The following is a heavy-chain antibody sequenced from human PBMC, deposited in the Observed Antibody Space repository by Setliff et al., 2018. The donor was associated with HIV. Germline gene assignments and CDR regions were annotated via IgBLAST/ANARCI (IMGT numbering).Heavy chain of an antibody. J-gene: IGHJ4*02. V-gene: IGHV4-30-2*01. CDR1: GVFISTGGYS. Sequence: SETLSLTCTVSGVFISTGGYSWSWIRQPPGKGLEWIGYIYHSGNTYYNPSLKSRVSISVDRSKNHFSRRLSSVTAADTAVYYCARGGSRGSWYWDYWGQGTLVTVSS. CDR2: IYHSGNT. CDR3: ARGGSRGSWYWDY. D-gene: IGHD6-13*01.